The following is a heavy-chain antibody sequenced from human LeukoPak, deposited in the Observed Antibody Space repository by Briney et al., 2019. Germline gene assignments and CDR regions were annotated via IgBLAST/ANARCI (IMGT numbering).Heavy chain of an antibody. CDR3: AKTDLHYDFWSGYPYYFDY. J-gene: IGHJ4*02. CDR2: IYSGGTT. D-gene: IGHD3-3*01. CDR1: GFTVSTNY. Sequence: PGGSLRLSCAASGFTVSTNYINWVRQAPGKGLEWVSVIYSGGTTYYADSVKGRFTISRDNSKNTLYLQMNSLRAEDTAVYYCAKTDLHYDFWSGYPYYFDYWGQGTLVTVSS. V-gene: IGHV3-53*01.